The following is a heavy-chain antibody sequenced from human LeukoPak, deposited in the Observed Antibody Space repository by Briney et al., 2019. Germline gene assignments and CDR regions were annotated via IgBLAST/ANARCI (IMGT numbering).Heavy chain of an antibody. J-gene: IGHJ5*02. CDR3: ARVPYYYDSSGYS. CDR1: GFTVSSNY. V-gene: IGHV3-66*01. D-gene: IGHD3-22*01. CDR2: IYSGGGT. Sequence: GGSLRLSCAASGFTVSSNYMSWVRQAPGKGLEWVSVIYSGGGTYYADSVKGRFTTSRDNSKNTLYLQMDSLRAEDTAVYYCARVPYYYDSSGYSWGQGTLVTVSS.